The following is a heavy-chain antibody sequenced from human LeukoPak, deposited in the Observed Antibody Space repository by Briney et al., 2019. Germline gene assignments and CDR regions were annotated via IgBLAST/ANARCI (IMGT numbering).Heavy chain of an antibody. CDR3: HTPLRDSSGYYALLLDDY. J-gene: IGHJ4*02. CDR1: GGTFSSYA. V-gene: IGHV1-69*06. Sequence: GASVKVSCKASGGTFSSYAISWVRQAPGQGLEWMGGIIPIFGTANYAQKFQGRVTMTEDTSTDTAYMELSSLRSEDTAVYYCHTPLRDSSGYYALLLDDYWGQGTLVTVSS. D-gene: IGHD3-22*01. CDR2: IIPIFGTA.